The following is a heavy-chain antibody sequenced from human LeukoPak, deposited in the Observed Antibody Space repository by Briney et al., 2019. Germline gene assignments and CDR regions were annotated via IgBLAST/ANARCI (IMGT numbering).Heavy chain of an antibody. V-gene: IGHV3-53*01. CDR2: ITDSYNT. J-gene: IGHJ5*02. CDR1: GFTFSTYW. Sequence: PGGSLRLSCAASGFTFSTYWMHWVRQAPGKGLECVSVITDSYNTYYGDSVKGRFTVSRDNSRKTLYLQMNSLRVDDTALYYCVKGACSSGCSGNHWGQGTRVIVSS. CDR3: VKGACSSGCSGNH. D-gene: IGHD6-19*01.